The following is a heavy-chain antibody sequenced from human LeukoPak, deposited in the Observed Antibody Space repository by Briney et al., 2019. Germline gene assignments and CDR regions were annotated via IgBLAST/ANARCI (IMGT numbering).Heavy chain of an antibody. J-gene: IGHJ6*02. Sequence: PGGSLRLSCAASGFTFSIYWMHWVRQAPGKGLVWASRINSDGSSTTSYADSVKGRFTISRDNAKNTLYLQMNSLRAEDTGVYYCARDKAYGMDVWGQGTTVTVSS. CDR3: ARDKAYGMDV. CDR2: INSDGSSTT. V-gene: IGHV3-74*01. CDR1: GFTFSIYW.